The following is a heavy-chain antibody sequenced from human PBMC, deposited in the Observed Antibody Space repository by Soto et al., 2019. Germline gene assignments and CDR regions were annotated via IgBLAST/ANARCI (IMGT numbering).Heavy chain of an antibody. V-gene: IGHV3-74*01. Sequence: PRWSLRLSCSASGFRCSNYGMHWFRQAPGKGLVWVSRFNSDGSSTSYADSVKGRFTISRDNAKNTLYLQMNSLRAEDTAVYYCARDDDYSNYLYYYYGMDVWGQGTTVTVSS. J-gene: IGHJ6*02. CDR1: GFRCSNYG. D-gene: IGHD4-4*01. CDR3: ARDDDYSNYLYYYYGMDV. CDR2: FNSDGSST.